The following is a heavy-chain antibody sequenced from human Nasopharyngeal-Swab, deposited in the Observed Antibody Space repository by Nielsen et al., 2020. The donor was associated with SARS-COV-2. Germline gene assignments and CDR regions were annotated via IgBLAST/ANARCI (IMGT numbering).Heavy chain of an antibody. CDR1: GVSITSQY. Sequence: SETLSLTCTVSGVSITSQYWSCIRQPPGKGLEWIGYISHNSGTSYNPSLKSRVTMFMDTSKNQFSLRLRSVTAADTAVYYCAKEGATGWFDPCGQGTLVTVAS. CDR3: AKEGATGWFDP. V-gene: IGHV4-59*11. J-gene: IGHJ5*02. CDR2: ISHNSGT.